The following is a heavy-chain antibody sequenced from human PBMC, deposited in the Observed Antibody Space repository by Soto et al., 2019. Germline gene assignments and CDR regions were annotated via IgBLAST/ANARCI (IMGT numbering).Heavy chain of an antibody. D-gene: IGHD3-10*01. CDR2: ISSSSSTI. CDR1: GFTFSSYS. Sequence: GGSLRLSCAASGFTFSSYSMNWVRQAPGKGLEWVSYISSSSSTIYYADSVKGRFTISRDNAKNSLYLQMNSLRAEDTAVYYCARDEVGSYYGFDAFDIWGQGTMVTVSS. J-gene: IGHJ3*02. CDR3: ARDEVGSYYGFDAFDI. V-gene: IGHV3-48*01.